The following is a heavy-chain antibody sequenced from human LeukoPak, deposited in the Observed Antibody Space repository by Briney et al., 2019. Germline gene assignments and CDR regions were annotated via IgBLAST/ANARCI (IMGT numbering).Heavy chain of an antibody. V-gene: IGHV1-69*13. J-gene: IGHJ4*02. CDR2: IIPIFGTA. CDR3: ARDNRIYYDSSGYYLLDY. D-gene: IGHD3-22*01. Sequence: SVKVSCKASGNTLTSYYVHWVRQAPGQGLEWMGGIIPIFGTANYAQKFQGRVTITADESTSTAYMELSSLRSEDTAVYYCARDNRIYYDSSGYYLLDYWGQGTLVTVSS. CDR1: GNTLTSYY.